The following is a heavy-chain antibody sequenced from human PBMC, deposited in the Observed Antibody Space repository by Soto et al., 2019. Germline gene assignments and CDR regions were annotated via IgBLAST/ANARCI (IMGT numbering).Heavy chain of an antibody. CDR3: ARVTLKAGNWFDP. V-gene: IGHV1-2*02. Sequence: QVQLVQSGAEVKKPGASVKVSCKASGYTFTDYFILWVRQAPGQGFEWMGWINPKSRGTSYAQKFQGRVTMTRDTSNSTAYMELRGLTSDDTAVYYCARVTLKAGNWFDPWGQGTQVTVSS. CDR1: GYTFTDYF. CDR2: INPKSRGT. J-gene: IGHJ5*02.